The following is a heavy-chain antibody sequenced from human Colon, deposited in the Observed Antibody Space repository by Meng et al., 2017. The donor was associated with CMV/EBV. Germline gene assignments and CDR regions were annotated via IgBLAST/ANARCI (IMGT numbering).Heavy chain of an antibody. CDR3: TTDSSSFNFDY. V-gene: IGHV3-15*01. CDR1: GFMFSTYR. J-gene: IGHJ4*02. Sequence: GESLKISCAASGFMFSTYRMSWVRQAPGKGLEWVGRIKSKTDGGTTDYAAPVKGRFTISRDDSKNTLYLQMNSLKTEDTAVYYCTTDSSSFNFDYWGQGTLVTVSS. CDR2: IKSKTDGGTT. D-gene: IGHD6-6*01.